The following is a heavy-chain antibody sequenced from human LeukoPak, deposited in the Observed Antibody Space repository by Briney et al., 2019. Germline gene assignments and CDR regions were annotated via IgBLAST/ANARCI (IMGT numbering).Heavy chain of an antibody. Sequence: GGSLRLSCAASGFTVSSNYMSWVRQAPGKGLEWVSVIYGGGSTYYADSVKGRFTISRDNSKNTLYLQMNSLRAEDTAVYYCARSIVVVLGAFDIWGQGTMVTVSS. D-gene: IGHD3-22*01. V-gene: IGHV3-53*01. CDR3: ARSIVVVLGAFDI. CDR1: GFTVSSNY. CDR2: IYGGGST. J-gene: IGHJ3*02.